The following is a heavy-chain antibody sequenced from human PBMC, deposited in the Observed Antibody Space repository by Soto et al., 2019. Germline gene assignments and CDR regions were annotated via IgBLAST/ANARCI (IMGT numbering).Heavy chain of an antibody. CDR3: SRETLWFGESLKS. CDR1: GFTFGSYW. D-gene: IGHD3-10*01. J-gene: IGHJ4*01. V-gene: IGHV3-74*01. Sequence: EVQLVESGGGSVQTGGSLRISCAASGFTFGSYWMDWVRQAPGKGLVWVSRINGDGGRTTYADSVKGRFTISRDNAHNTLYLQMDSLTADDTAVYYCSRETLWFGESLKSGGRGTLVTVSS. CDR2: INGDGGRT.